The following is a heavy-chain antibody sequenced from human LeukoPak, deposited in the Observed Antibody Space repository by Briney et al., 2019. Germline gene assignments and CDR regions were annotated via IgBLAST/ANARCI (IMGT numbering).Heavy chain of an antibody. Sequence: ASVKVSCKTSGYTFTNYAMNWVRQAPGQGLEWMGWINTNTGNPTYAQDFTGRFVFSLDTSVSTAYLQISSLKAEDTAVYYCARLYWYYYDNGPGGSDAFDLWGQGTMVTVSS. J-gene: IGHJ3*01. CDR3: ARLYWYYYDNGPGGSDAFDL. CDR1: GYTFTNYA. V-gene: IGHV7-4-1*02. CDR2: INTNTGNP. D-gene: IGHD3-22*01.